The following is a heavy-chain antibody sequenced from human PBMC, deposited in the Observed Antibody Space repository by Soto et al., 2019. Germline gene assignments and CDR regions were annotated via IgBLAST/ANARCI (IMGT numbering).Heavy chain of an antibody. Sequence: QVQLVESGGGVVQPGGSLRLSCAASGFTFSNYGMHWVRQAPGKGLEWVAVISYDGNNRYYGDSVKGRFTSSRDNSKNTLYLQMSSLRAEDTAVYFCASTWSGYYYFYSWCQGTLVTVSS. CDR2: ISYDGNNR. CDR3: ASTWSGYYYFYS. J-gene: IGHJ4*02. V-gene: IGHV3-30*03. D-gene: IGHD3-3*01. CDR1: GFTFSNYG.